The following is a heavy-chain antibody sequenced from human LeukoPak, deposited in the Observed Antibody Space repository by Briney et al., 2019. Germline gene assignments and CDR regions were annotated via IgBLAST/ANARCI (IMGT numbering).Heavy chain of an antibody. J-gene: IGHJ4*02. CDR2: ISSSSSYI. CDR1: GFTFSSYS. V-gene: IGHV3-21*04. Sequence: KPGGSLRLSCAASGFTFSSYSMNWVRQAPGKGLEWVSSISSSSSYIYYADSVKGRFTISRDNSKNTLYLQMNSLRAEDTAVYYCAKDGGRDGYPIFPFDYWGQGTLVTVSS. D-gene: IGHD5-24*01. CDR3: AKDGGRDGYPIFPFDY.